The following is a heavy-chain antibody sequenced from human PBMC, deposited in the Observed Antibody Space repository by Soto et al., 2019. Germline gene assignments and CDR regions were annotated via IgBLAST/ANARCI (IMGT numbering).Heavy chain of an antibody. CDR1: GGSISSSYYY. CDR2: IYYGGST. CDR3: AREIIPLTTDWYFDL. D-gene: IGHD4-17*01. Sequence: ASETLSLTCTVSGGSISSSYYYWGWIRQPPGKGLEWIGSIYYGGSTYYNPSLKSRVTVSVDTSKNQFSLRLTSVTAADTAVYYCAREIIPLTTDWYFDLWGRGTLVTVSS. J-gene: IGHJ2*01. V-gene: IGHV4-39*02.